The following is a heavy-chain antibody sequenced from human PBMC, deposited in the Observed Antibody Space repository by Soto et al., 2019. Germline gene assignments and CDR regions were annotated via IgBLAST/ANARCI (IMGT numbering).Heavy chain of an antibody. CDR1: GFTFSSYG. Sequence: QVQLVESGGGVVQPGRSLRLSCAASGFTFSSYGMHWVRQAPGKGLELVAVIWYDGSNKYYADSVKGRFTISRDNSKNTLYLQMNSLRAEDTAVYYCARDASRGYSYGLAGDAFDIWGQGTMVTVSS. J-gene: IGHJ3*02. V-gene: IGHV3-33*01. CDR3: ARDASRGYSYGLAGDAFDI. CDR2: IWYDGSNK. D-gene: IGHD5-18*01.